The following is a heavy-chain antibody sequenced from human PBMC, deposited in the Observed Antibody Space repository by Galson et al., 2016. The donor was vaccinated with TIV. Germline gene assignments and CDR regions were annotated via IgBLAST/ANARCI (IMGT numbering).Heavy chain of an antibody. CDR1: GYSFSRHA. D-gene: IGHD3-10*01. V-gene: IGHV1-69*13. CDR3: ARVRFGELSGYYYYMDV. CDR2: IIPILGSS. Sequence: SVKVSCKASGYSFSRHALNWVRQAPGQGLEVMGRIIPILGSSDYAQRFQGRVTITADASTSTVYMELRSLRSEDTAMYYCARVRFGELSGYYYYMDVWGKGTTVTVSS. J-gene: IGHJ6*03.